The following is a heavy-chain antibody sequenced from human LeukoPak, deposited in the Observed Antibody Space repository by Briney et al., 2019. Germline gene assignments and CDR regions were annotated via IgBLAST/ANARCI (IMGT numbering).Heavy chain of an antibody. CDR3: PKPDPAEVGLGY. CDR1: GFTFSSYG. Sequence: GGSLRLSCAASGFTFSSYGMHWVRQVPGKGLEWVAFIRNDGSDKYYADPVKGRFTISRDNSKTTLYLQMNSLRPEVTALYYCPKPDPAEVGLGYWGQGTLVTVS. J-gene: IGHJ4*02. V-gene: IGHV3-30*02. CDR2: IRNDGSDK.